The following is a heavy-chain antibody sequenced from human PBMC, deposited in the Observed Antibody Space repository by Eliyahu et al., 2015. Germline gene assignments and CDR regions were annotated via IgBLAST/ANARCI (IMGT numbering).Heavy chain of an antibody. CDR1: DXXIXDXY. Sequence: QVQLQESGPGLVKPSETLSLXYXVXDXXIXDXYWXWIRQPPGKGLEWIGYIYYSGTTNYNPSLKSRVTISVDTSKNQFSLKLTSVTAADTAVYFCARGFHDSSGYYYRDYFDYWGQGTLVTVSS. D-gene: IGHD3-22*01. CDR2: IYYSGTT. J-gene: IGHJ4*02. CDR3: ARGFHDSSGYYYRDYFDY. V-gene: IGHV4-59*01.